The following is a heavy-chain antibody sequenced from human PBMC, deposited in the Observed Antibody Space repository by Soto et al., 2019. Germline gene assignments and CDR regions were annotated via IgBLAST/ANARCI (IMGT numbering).Heavy chain of an antibody. J-gene: IGHJ6*02. V-gene: IGHV4-30-2*01. CDR3: AADTVTLYYYYYGMDV. D-gene: IGHD4-17*01. Sequence: PSETLSLTCAVSGGSISSGGYSWSWIRQPPGKGLEWIGYIYHSGSTYYNPSLKSRVTISVDRSKNQFSLKLSSVTAADTAVYYCAADTVTLYYYYYGMDVWGQGTTVTVS. CDR2: IYHSGST. CDR1: GGSISSGGYS.